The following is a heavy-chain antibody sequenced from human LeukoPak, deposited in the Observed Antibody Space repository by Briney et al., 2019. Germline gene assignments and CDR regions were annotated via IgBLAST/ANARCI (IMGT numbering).Heavy chain of an antibody. CDR3: ARVGLTIFGVVINSFDY. CDR2: INAGNGNT. J-gene: IGHJ4*02. Sequence: ASVKVSCKASGYTFTSYAMHWVRQAPGQRLEWMGWINAGNGNTKYSQKLQGRVTMTTDTSTSTAYMELRSLRSDDTAVYYCARVGLTIFGVVINSFDYWGQGTLVTVSS. D-gene: IGHD3-3*01. V-gene: IGHV1-3*01. CDR1: GYTFTSYA.